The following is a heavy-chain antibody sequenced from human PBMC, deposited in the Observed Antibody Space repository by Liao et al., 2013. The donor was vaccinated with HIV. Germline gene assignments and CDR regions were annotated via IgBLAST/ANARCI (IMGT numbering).Heavy chain of an antibody. CDR3: ARGGSYRQYYFDY. Sequence: QVQLQQWGAGLLKPSETLSLTCAVYGGSISPYYWSWVRQPAGKGLEWIGRIYTSGSTNYNPSLKSRVTMSVDTSKNQFSLKLSSVTAADTAVYYCARGGSYRQYYFDYWGREPWSPSPQ. CDR1: GGSISPYY. V-gene: IGHV4-59*10. J-gene: IGHJ4*02. D-gene: IGHD1-26*01. CDR2: IYTSGST.